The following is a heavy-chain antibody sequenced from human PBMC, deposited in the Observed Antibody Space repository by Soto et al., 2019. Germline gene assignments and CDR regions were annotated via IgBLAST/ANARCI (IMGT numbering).Heavy chain of an antibody. CDR2: IYYSGST. CDR3: ARAQGYGNWFDP. Sequence: SETLSLTCSVSGGSISPYYWAWIRQSPGKGLEWIGYIYYSGSTNYNPSLKSRVTISVDTSKNQFSLKLSSVTAADTAVYYCARAQGYGNWFDPWGQGTLVTVSS. V-gene: IGHV4-59*01. J-gene: IGHJ5*02. D-gene: IGHD5-12*01. CDR1: GGSISPYY.